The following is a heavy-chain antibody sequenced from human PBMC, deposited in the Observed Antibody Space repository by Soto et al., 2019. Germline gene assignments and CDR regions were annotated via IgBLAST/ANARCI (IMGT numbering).Heavy chain of an antibody. CDR2: IHPSTSVT. D-gene: IGHD4-17*01. Sequence: QVQLMQSGAEVEKPGASVKLSCKASGYTLPSYYIHWVRQAPGQGLDWMGMIHPSTSVTTFAQEFQGRLTLTKDPFTRPSTNPFYMHLRGLRSDDTALYYCVGRDFGDYDYFDYWAQGTLVTISS. J-gene: IGHJ4*02. V-gene: IGHV1-46*01. CDR1: GYTLPSYY. CDR3: VGRDFGDYDYFDY.